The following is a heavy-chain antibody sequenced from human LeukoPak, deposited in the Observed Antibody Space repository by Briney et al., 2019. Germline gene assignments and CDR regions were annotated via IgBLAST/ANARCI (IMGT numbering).Heavy chain of an antibody. CDR1: GFTFSSYA. D-gene: IGHD6-19*01. J-gene: IGHJ4*02. CDR2: ISGSGGST. V-gene: IGHV3-23*01. CDR3: AKDEGLAVAGNFDY. Sequence: GGSLRLSCAASGFTFSSYAMSWVRQAPGEGLEWVSAISGSGGSTYYADSVKGRFTISRDNSKNTLYLQMNSLRAEDTAVYYCAKDEGLAVAGNFDYWGQGTLVIVSS.